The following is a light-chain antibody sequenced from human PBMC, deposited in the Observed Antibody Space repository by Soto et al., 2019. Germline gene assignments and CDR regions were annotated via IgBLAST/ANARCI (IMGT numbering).Light chain of an antibody. CDR3: QSYDSSLSGVV. CDR1: SSNIGAGYD. Sequence: QAVLTQPPSVSGAPGQRVTISCTGSSSNIGAGYDVHWYQQLPGTPPKLLIYGNSNRPSGVPDRFSGSKSGTSASLAITGLQAKDEADYYCQSYDSSLSGVVFGGGTNLTVL. CDR2: GNS. J-gene: IGLJ2*01. V-gene: IGLV1-40*01.